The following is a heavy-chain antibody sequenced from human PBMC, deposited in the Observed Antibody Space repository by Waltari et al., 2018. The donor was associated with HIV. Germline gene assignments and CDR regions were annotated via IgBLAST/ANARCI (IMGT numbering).Heavy chain of an antibody. V-gene: IGHV4-4*07. Sequence: QVQLPESGPGLVKPSETLSLTCTVSGASISSYYWSWLRQPAGKGLEWIGRIYNSESTNYNPSLRSRVTMSIDTSKNLLSLKLSSVTAADTAVYYCAREKKYNSGCPAIDFWGQGTLVTVSS. CDR2: IYNSEST. D-gene: IGHD6-19*01. J-gene: IGHJ4*02. CDR1: GASISSYY. CDR3: AREKKYNSGCPAIDF.